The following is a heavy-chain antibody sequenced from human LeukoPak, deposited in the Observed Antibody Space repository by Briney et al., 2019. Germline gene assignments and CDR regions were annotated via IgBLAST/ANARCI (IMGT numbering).Heavy chain of an antibody. J-gene: IGHJ5*02. Sequence: SVKVSCKASGGTFSSYAISWVRRAPGQGLEWMGGIIPIFGTANYAQKFQGRVTITADKSTSTAYMELSSLRSEDTAVYYCAREAIVVVPAAMEGASRFDPWGQGTLVTVSS. CDR2: IIPIFGTA. D-gene: IGHD2-2*01. CDR3: AREAIVVVPAAMEGASRFDP. CDR1: GGTFSSYA. V-gene: IGHV1-69*06.